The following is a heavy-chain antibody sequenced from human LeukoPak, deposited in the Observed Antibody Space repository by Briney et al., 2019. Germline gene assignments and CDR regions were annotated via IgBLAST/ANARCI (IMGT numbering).Heavy chain of an antibody. CDR2: INSSGDYT. J-gene: IGHJ3*02. D-gene: IGHD3-16*01. V-gene: IGHV3-21*01. Sequence: PGESLRLSCAASEFSFSSHSMNWVRQAPGKGLEWVSTINSSGDYTCYADSVKGRFTISRDNAKNSLYLQMNSLRAEDTAVYYCAGDGMITAYAFDIWGQGTMVTVSS. CDR3: AGDGMITAYAFDI. CDR1: EFSFSSHS.